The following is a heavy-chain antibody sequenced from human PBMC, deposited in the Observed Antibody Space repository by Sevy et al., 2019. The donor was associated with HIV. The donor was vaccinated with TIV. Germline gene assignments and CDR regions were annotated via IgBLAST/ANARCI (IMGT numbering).Heavy chain of an antibody. D-gene: IGHD3-16*01. CDR3: AKTLLRLGELAGTYYFDY. CDR2: ISSSGSSI. V-gene: IGHV3-48*03. CDR1: GFTFSSYD. Sequence: GGSLRLSCTASGFTFSSYDMNWVRQAPGKGLEWVSKISSSGSSIYYADSVKGRFTISRDNAKNSLYLQMNSLRAEDTALYYCAKTLLRLGELAGTYYFDYWGQGTLVTVSS. J-gene: IGHJ4*02.